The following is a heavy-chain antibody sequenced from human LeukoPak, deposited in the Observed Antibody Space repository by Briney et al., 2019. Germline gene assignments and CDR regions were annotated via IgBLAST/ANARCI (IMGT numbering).Heavy chain of an antibody. CDR2: IYHSGST. CDR1: GYSISSGYY. CDR3: ARIYSEQWVNYFDY. V-gene: IGHV4-38-2*02. D-gene: IGHD6-19*01. J-gene: IGHJ4*02. Sequence: SETLSLTCTVSGYSISSGYYWGWVRQPPGKGLEWIGSIYHSGSTYYNPSLKSRVTISVDTSKNQFSLKLSSVTAADTAVYYCARIYSEQWVNYFDYWGQGTLVTVSS.